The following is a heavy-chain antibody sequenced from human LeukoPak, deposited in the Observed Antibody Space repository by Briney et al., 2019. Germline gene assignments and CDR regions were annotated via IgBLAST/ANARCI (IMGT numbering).Heavy chain of an antibody. V-gene: IGHV1-69*13. CDR1: GDTFSRYA. Sequence: SVKVSCKASGDTFSRYAISWVRQAPGQGLKWMGGIIPIFGTADYAQKFQGRVTITADESTSTAYMELSSLRSEDTAVYYCASPGSYPFDYWGQGTLVTVSS. D-gene: IGHD1-26*01. J-gene: IGHJ4*02. CDR2: IIPIFGTA. CDR3: ASPGSYPFDY.